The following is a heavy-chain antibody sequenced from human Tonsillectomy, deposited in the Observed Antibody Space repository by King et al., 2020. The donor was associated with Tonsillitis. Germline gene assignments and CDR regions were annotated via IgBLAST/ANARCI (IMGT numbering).Heavy chain of an antibody. V-gene: IGHV1-18*04. D-gene: IGHD3-22*01. CDR3: ARLSVGWGTVDGGGSGYYRNWFDR. CDR2: ISGYNGKT. J-gene: IGHJ5*02. CDR1: GYSFTSNG. Sequence: QLVQSGAEVKKPGASVKVSCRASGYSFTSNGVTWVRQAPGQGLEWMGWISGYNGKTDYAQKFQGRLTLTTDTSTTTAYMELRSLTSDDTAVYYCARLSVGWGTVDGGGSGYYRNWFDRWGQGTLVTVSS.